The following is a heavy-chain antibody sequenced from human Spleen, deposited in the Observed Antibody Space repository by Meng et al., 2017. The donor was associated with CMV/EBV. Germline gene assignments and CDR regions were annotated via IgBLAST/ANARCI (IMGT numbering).Heavy chain of an antibody. Sequence: GGSLRLSCAASGFPFINYDMSWVRQAPGKGLEWVSAISGSDSSGSDTKTYYADSVKGRFTISRDNAENSLFLQMNSLRVEDTAVYYCIAVAEGDAGVFAYWGQGTLVTVSS. J-gene: IGHJ4*02. CDR3: IAVAEGDAGVFAY. V-gene: IGHV3-23*01. D-gene: IGHD6-19*01. CDR2: ISGSDSSGSDTKT. CDR1: GFPFINYD.